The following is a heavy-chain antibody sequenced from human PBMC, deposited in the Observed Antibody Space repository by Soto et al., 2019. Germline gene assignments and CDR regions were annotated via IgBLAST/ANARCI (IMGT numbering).Heavy chain of an antibody. J-gene: IGHJ4*02. CDR2: IYYSGST. CDR1: GGSISSGGYY. Sequence: SETLSLTCTVSGGSISSGGYYWSWIRQHPGKGLEWIGYIYYSGSTYYNPSLKSRVTISVDTSKNQFSLKLSSVTAADTAVYYCARAPFRRTTNYFDYWGQGTLVTVSS. D-gene: IGHD4-17*01. V-gene: IGHV4-31*03. CDR3: ARAPFRRTTNYFDY.